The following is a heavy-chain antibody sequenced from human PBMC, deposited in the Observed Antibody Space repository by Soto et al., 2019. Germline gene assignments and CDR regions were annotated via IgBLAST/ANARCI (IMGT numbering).Heavy chain of an antibody. D-gene: IGHD3-10*01. CDR2: ISAYNGNT. CDR1: GYTFTRYG. V-gene: IGHV1-18*01. J-gene: IGHJ5*02. CDR3: ASFYVIMVRGSHGDWFAP. Sequence: VASVKVSCKASGYTFTRYGISWVRQAPGQGLEWMGWISAYNGNTNYAQKLQGRVTMTTDTSTSTAYMELRSLRSDDTAVYYCASFYVIMVRGSHGDWFAPWGQGTLVTVSS.